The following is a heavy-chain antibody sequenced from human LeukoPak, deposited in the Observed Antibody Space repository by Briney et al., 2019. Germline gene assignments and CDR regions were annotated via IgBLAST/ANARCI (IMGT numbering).Heavy chain of an antibody. CDR2: IYYSGST. Sequence: PSETLSLTCTVSGGSISSGGYYWSWIRQHPGKGLEWIGYIYYSGSTNYNPSLKSRVTISVDTSKNQFSLKLSSVTAADSAVYYCARDDYGDRFDYWGQGTLVTVSS. CDR3: ARDDYGDRFDY. CDR1: GGSISSGGYY. D-gene: IGHD4-17*01. V-gene: IGHV4-61*08. J-gene: IGHJ4*02.